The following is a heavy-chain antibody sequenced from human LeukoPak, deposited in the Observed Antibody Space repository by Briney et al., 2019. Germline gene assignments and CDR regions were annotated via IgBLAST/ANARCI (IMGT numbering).Heavy chain of an antibody. CDR1: GGSVSSSNYY. V-gene: IGHV4-39*01. CDR2: IYYSGTT. CDR3: ARQNPGADY. D-gene: IGHD1-14*01. Sequence: SETLSLTCIVSGGSVSSSNYYWGWIRQPPGKGLEWIGSIYYSGTTNYNPSLKSRVAISVDTSKNQFSLKLISVTAADTAVYYCARQNPGADYWGQGTLVTVSS. J-gene: IGHJ4*02.